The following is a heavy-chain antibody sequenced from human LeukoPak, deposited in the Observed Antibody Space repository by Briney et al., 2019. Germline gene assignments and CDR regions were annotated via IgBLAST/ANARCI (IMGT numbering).Heavy chain of an antibody. CDR3: ARPRLGELSWFDP. CDR1: GGTFSSYA. CDR2: IIPIFGTA. Sequence: SVKVSCKASGGTFSSYAISWVRQAPGQGLEWMGRIIPIFGTANYAQKFQGRVTITTDESTSTAYMELSSLRSEDTAVYCCARPRLGELSWFDPWGQGTLVTVSS. V-gene: IGHV1-69*05. J-gene: IGHJ5*02. D-gene: IGHD3-16*02.